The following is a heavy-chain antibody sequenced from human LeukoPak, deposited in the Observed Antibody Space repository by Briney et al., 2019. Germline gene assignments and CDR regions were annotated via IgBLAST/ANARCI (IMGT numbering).Heavy chain of an antibody. V-gene: IGHV3-23*01. CDR1: GFTFSSYA. J-gene: IGHJ4*02. CDR3: AKVGPGEGYCSGGSCYSDVYFDY. CDR2: ISGSGGST. D-gene: IGHD2-15*01. Sequence: GGSLRLSCAASGFTFSSYAMSWVRQAPGKGLEWVSAISGSGGSTYYADSVKGRFIISRDNSKNTLYLQMNSLRAEDTAVYYCAKVGPGEGYCSGGSCYSDVYFDYWGQGTLVTVSS.